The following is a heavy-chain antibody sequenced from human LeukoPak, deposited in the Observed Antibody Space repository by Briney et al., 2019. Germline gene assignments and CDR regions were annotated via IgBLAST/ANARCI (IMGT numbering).Heavy chain of an antibody. CDR2: IYYSGST. CDR3: AREIAVAGPRALDY. D-gene: IGHD6-19*01. CDR1: GGSISSYY. Sequence: SETLSLTCTVSGGSISSYYWSWIRQPPGKGLEWIGYIYYSGSTNYNPSLKSRVTISVDTSKNQLSLKLGSVTAADTAVYYCAREIAVAGPRALDYWGQGTLVTVSS. V-gene: IGHV4-59*01. J-gene: IGHJ4*02.